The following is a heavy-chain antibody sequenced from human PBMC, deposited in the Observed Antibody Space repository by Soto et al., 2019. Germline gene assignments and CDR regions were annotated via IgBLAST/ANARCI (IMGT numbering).Heavy chain of an antibody. D-gene: IGHD6-13*01. J-gene: IGHJ5*02. Sequence: ASVKVSCKASGYTFTSYGISWVRQAPGQGLEWMGWISAYNGNTDYAQKLQGRVTMTTDTSTSTAYMELRSLRSDDTAVYYCARDPKTAAAGTTIRNWFDPWGQGTLVTVSS. CDR1: GYTFTSYG. CDR2: ISAYNGNT. V-gene: IGHV1-18*01. CDR3: ARDPKTAAAGTTIRNWFDP.